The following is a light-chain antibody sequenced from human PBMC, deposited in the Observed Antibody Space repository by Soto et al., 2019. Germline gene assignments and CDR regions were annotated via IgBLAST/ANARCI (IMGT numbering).Light chain of an antibody. CDR1: QSVSSY. CDR2: DAS. Sequence: EIVLTQSPVTLSLSPGERATLSCRASQSVSSYLVWYQQKPGQAPRLLIHDASNRATGIPARFSGSGSGTDFTLTISSLEPEDFAVYYCQQRSNGITFGQGTRLEIK. J-gene: IGKJ5*01. V-gene: IGKV3-11*01. CDR3: QQRSNGIT.